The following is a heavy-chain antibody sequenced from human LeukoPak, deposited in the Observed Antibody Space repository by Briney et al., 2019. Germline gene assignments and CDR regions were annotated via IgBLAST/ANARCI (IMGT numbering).Heavy chain of an antibody. CDR2: ISAYNGDT. V-gene: IGHV1-18*01. CDR1: AYTFTSYG. Sequence: ASVKVSCTASAYTFTSYGVSWVRQAPGQGLEWMGWISAYNGDTNYAQKLHGRVTMTTDTSTSTSYMELRSLRSDDTAVYYCARAAYYFDSSAAFDIWGQGTMVTVSS. CDR3: ARAAYYFDSSAAFDI. D-gene: IGHD3-22*01. J-gene: IGHJ3*02.